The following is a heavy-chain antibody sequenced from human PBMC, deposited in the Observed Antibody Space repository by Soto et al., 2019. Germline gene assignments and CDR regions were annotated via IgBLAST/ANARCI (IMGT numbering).Heavy chain of an antibody. V-gene: IGHV1-69*13. CDR1: GGTFSSYA. Sequence: GASVKVSCKASGGTFSSYAISWVRQAPGQGLEWMGGIIPIFGTANYAQKFRGRVTITADESTSTAYMELSSLRSEDTAVYYCARNGHAHDYYYDSSGYFGPIDYWGQGTLVTVSS. CDR3: ARNGHAHDYYYDSSGYFGPIDY. CDR2: IIPIFGTA. D-gene: IGHD3-22*01. J-gene: IGHJ4*02.